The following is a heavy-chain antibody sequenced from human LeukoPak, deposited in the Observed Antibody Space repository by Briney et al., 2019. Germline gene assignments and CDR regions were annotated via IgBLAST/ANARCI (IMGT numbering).Heavy chain of an antibody. D-gene: IGHD2-21*02. J-gene: IGHJ4*02. CDR2: IVVGSGNT. CDR3: AADTARAYCGGDCLAD. Sequence: SVTVSCKASGFTFTSSAMQWVRQPRGQRLEWIGWIVVGSGNTNYAQTFQERVTITRDMSTSTAYMELSSLRSEDTAVYYCAADTARAYCGGDCLADWGQGTLVS. V-gene: IGHV1-58*02. CDR1: GFTFTSSA.